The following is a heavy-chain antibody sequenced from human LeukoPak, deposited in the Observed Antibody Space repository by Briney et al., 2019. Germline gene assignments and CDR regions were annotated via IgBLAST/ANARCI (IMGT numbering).Heavy chain of an antibody. J-gene: IGHJ4*02. V-gene: IGHV4-39*07. CDR2: IYYSGST. CDR3: ARDSTIVGDY. D-gene: IGHD1-1*01. Sequence: ESSEALSLTCTVSGDSISSSSYYWGWIRQPPGKGLEWIGSIYYSGSTYYNPSLKSRVTISVDTSKNQFSLNLSSVTAADTAVYYCARDSTIVGDYWGQGTLVIVSS. CDR1: GDSISSSSYY.